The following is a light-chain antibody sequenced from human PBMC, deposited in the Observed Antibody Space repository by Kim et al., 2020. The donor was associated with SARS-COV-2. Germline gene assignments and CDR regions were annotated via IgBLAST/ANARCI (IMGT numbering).Light chain of an antibody. J-gene: IGLJ3*02. CDR3: AAWDDSLNGV. V-gene: IGLV1-44*01. CDR2: SNN. Sequence: QSVLTQPPSASGTPGQRVTISCSGSSSNIGSNTVNWYQQLPGTAPKLLIYSNNQRPSGVPDRFSGSKSGTSASLAISGLQSEDEADYYCAAWDDSLNGVFGEGTQLTVL. CDR1: SSNIGSNT.